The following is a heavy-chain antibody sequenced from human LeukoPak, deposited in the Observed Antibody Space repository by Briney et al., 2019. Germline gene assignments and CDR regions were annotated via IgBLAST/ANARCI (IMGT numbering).Heavy chain of an antibody. V-gene: IGHV3-15*01. CDR1: GITFSDTW. CDR2: IQIIVNGGKT. Sequence: GGSLPLSGVASGITFSDTWMGGVRRAPGRGLGWVARIQIIVNGGKTDYAAPVNGRFTVSRDDSKDMVFLQMNSLETEDTAVYYCTTHYRPGSHYNIFDYWCQGTLVIVSS. D-gene: IGHD3-10*01. CDR3: TTHYRPGSHYNIFDY. J-gene: IGHJ4*02.